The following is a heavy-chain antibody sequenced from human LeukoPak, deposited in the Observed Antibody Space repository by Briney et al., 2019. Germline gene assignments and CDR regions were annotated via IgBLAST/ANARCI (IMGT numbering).Heavy chain of an antibody. CDR1: GFTFGDYA. CDR2: IRSKAYGGTT. D-gene: IGHD4-23*01. Sequence: QSGGSLRLSCTASGFTFGDYAMSWFRQAPGKGLEWVGFIRSKAYGGTTEYAASVKGRFTISRDDSKSIAYLQMNSLKTEDTAVYYCTRTGGNSGWTKEIDYWGQGTLVTVSS. V-gene: IGHV3-49*03. J-gene: IGHJ4*02. CDR3: TRTGGNSGWTKEIDY.